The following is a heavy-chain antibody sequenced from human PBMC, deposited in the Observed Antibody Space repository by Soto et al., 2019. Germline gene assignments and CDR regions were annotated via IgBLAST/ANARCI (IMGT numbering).Heavy chain of an antibody. J-gene: IGHJ4*02. V-gene: IGHV1-69*13. Sequence: GASVKVSCKASGGTFSSYAISWVRQAPGQGLEWMGEIIPIFGTANYAQKFQGRVTITADESTSTAYIELSSLRSEDTAVYYCVVAAQPYYFDYWGQGTLVTVSS. D-gene: IGHD2-15*01. CDR2: IIPIFGTA. CDR3: VVAAQPYYFDY. CDR1: GGTFSSYA.